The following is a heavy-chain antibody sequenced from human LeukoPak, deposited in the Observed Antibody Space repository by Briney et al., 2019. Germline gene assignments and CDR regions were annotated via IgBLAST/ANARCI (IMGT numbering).Heavy chain of an antibody. CDR3: AREGRTLDY. V-gene: IGHV4-38-2*02. CDR1: GYSISSGYY. CDR2: IYHSGST. Sequence: SETLSLTCTVSGYSISSGYYWGWIRQPPGKGLEWIGSIYHSGSTYYNPSLKSRVTISVDTSKNQFSLKLSSVTAADTAVYYCAREGRTLDYWGQGTLVTVSS. J-gene: IGHJ4*02.